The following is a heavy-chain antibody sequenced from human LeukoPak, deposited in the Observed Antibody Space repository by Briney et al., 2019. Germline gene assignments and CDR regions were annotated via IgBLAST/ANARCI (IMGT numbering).Heavy chain of an antibody. CDR3: ARTCYDFWSGYYCPFDY. V-gene: IGHV3-21*01. Sequence: GGSLRLSCAASGFTFSSYSMNWVRQAPGKGLEWVSSISSSSSYIYYADSVKGRFTISRDNAKNSLYLQMNSQRAEDTAVYYCARTCYDFWSGYYCPFDYWGQGTLVTVSS. J-gene: IGHJ4*02. D-gene: IGHD3-3*01. CDR2: ISSSSSYI. CDR1: GFTFSSYS.